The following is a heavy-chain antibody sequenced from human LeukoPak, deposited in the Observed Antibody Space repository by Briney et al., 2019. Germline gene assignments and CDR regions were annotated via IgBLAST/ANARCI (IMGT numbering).Heavy chain of an antibody. D-gene: IGHD3-10*01. CDR1: GYTFTSYY. J-gene: IGHJ4*02. CDR3: ARGIAGYYGSGSFYFDY. Sequence: ASVKVSCKASGYTFTSYYMHWVRQAPGQGLEWMGIINPSGGSTSYAQKFQGRVTMTRDTSTSTVYMELSSLRSEDTAVYYCARGIAGYYGSGSFYFDYWGQGTLVTVSS. CDR2: INPSGGST. V-gene: IGHV1-46*01.